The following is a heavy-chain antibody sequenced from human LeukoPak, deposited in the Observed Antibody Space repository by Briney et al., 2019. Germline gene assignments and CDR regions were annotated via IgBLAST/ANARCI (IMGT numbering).Heavy chain of an antibody. J-gene: IGHJ5*02. CDR2: ISYDGTNK. V-gene: IGHV3-30*18. CDR3: AKSRLTTGFDP. Sequence: PGRSLRPSCAASGFTFSRYGMHWVRQAPGKGLEWVAVISYDGTNKYYADSVKGRFTISRDNSKNTLYLQMNSLRAEDTAVYYCAKSRLTTGFDPWGQGTLVTVSS. D-gene: IGHD4-11*01. CDR1: GFTFSRYG.